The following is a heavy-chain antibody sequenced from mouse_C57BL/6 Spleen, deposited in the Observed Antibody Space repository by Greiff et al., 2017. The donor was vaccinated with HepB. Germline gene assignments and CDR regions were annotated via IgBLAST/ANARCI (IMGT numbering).Heavy chain of an antibody. D-gene: IGHD3-1*01. CDR3: ARGKFSAWFAY. J-gene: IGHJ3*01. CDR1: GYTFTDYY. CDR2: INPNNGGT. Sequence: EVQLQQSGAELVKPGASVKISCKASGYTFTDYYMNWVKQSHGKSLEWIGDINPNNGGTSYNQKFKGKATLTVDKSSSTAYMELRSLTSEDSAVYYCARGKFSAWFAYWGQGTLVTVSA. V-gene: IGHV1-26*01.